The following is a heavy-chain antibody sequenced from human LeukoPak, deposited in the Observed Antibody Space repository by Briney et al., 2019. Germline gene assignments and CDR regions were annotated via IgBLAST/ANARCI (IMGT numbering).Heavy chain of an antibody. CDR1: GGTFSSNA. CDR3: ARTATIGYYFDY. CDR2: IIPIFGTA. Sequence: SVKVSCKASGGTFSSNAISWVRQAPGQGLEWMGGIIPIFGTANYAQKFQGRVTITTDESTSTAYMELSSLRSEDTAVYYCARTATIGYYFDYWGQGTLVTVSS. J-gene: IGHJ4*02. D-gene: IGHD5-24*01. V-gene: IGHV1-69*05.